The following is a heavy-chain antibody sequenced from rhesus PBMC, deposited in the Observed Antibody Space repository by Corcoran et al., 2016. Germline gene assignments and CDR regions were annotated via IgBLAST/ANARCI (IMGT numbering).Heavy chain of an antibody. D-gene: IGHD2-21*01. CDR2: IYGSGGST. CDR1: GGSLSSNY. V-gene: IGHV4-160*01. CDR3: ARDVVRLNFDY. J-gene: IGHJ4*01. Sequence: QVQLQESGPGLVKPSETLSLTCAVSGGSLSSNYWSWLLQAPGKGLVWIGRIYGSGGSTDNNPSLKRRVTMSTDTSKNQFALKLSSVTAADTAVYYCARDVVRLNFDYWGQGVLVTVSS.